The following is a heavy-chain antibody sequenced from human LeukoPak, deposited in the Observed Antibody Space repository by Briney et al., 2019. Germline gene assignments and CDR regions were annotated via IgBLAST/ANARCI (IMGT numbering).Heavy chain of an antibody. CDR3: AKEDSSSWSGNGPFDY. Sequence: PGGSLRLSCAASGFTFSSYAMSWVRQAPGKGLEWVSAISGSGGSTYYADSVKGRFTISRDNSKNTLYLQMNSLRAEDTAVYYYAKEDSSSWSGNGPFDYWGQGTLVTVSS. D-gene: IGHD6-13*01. CDR2: ISGSGGST. J-gene: IGHJ4*02. V-gene: IGHV3-23*01. CDR1: GFTFSSYA.